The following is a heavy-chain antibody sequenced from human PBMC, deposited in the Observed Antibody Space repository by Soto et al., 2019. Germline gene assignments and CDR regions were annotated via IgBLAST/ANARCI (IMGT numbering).Heavy chain of an antibody. Sequence: LRLSCAASGFTFSSYAMSWVRQAPGKGLEWVSAISGSGGSTYYADSVKGRFTISRDNSKNTLYLQMNSLRAEDTAVYYCAKASSPYYGMDVWGQGTTVTVSS. D-gene: IGHD6-13*01. CDR3: AKASSPYYGMDV. CDR1: GFTFSSYA. CDR2: ISGSGGST. V-gene: IGHV3-23*01. J-gene: IGHJ6*02.